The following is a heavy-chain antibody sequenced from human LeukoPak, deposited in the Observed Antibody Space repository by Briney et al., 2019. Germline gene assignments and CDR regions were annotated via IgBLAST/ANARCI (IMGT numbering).Heavy chain of an antibody. Sequence: GRSLRLSCAASGFTFSSYGMHWVRQAPGKGLEWVAVISYDGSNKYYADSVKGRFTISKDNSKNTLYLQMNSLRAEDTAVYYCARGGQAGTGDYWGQGTLVTVAS. CDR2: ISYDGSNK. CDR1: GFTFSSYG. V-gene: IGHV3-30*03. CDR3: ARGGQAGTGDY. D-gene: IGHD3-10*01. J-gene: IGHJ4*02.